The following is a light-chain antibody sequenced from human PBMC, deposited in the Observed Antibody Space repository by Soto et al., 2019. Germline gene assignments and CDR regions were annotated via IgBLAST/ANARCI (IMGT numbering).Light chain of an antibody. V-gene: IGLV2-14*01. CDR2: EVS. J-gene: IGLJ1*01. CDR1: SXDVGGYNY. Sequence: QSVLTQPACVSGSPGQSITIFCTGTSXDVGGYNYVSWYQQHPGKAPKLMIYEVSNRPSGVSNRFSGSKSGNTASLTISGLQAEDEADYYCSSYTSSSTRVFGTGTKVTVL. CDR3: SSYTSSSTRV.